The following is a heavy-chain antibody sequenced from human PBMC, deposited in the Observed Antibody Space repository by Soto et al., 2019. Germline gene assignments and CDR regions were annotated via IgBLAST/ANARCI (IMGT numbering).Heavy chain of an antibody. J-gene: IGHJ4*02. Sequence: HPGGSLRLSCAASGFTFSSYAMSWVRQAPGKGLEWVSAISGRGDSTYYADSVKGRFTISRDNSRNTLYLQMNSLRAEDTAVYYCAKDPYFDFWSGYYYFDYWGQGTLVTVSS. CDR3: AKDPYFDFWSGYYYFDY. D-gene: IGHD3-3*01. CDR1: GFTFSSYA. V-gene: IGHV3-23*01. CDR2: ISGRGDST.